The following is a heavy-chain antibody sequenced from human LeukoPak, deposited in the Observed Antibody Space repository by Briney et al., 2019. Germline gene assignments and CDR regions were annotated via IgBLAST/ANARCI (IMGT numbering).Heavy chain of an antibody. D-gene: IGHD5-18*01. CDR3: ARGPRGYTFGLDAF. V-gene: IGHV3-23*01. J-gene: IGHJ4*02. Sequence: GGSLRLSCGASGFTFNNYAMSWVRQAPGEGLEWVSAITNSGGNTYYADSVKGRFTISRDNSKNTLYLQMNSLRAEDAAVYYCARGPRGYTFGLDAFWGQGTLVTVSS. CDR1: GFTFNNYA. CDR2: ITNSGGNT.